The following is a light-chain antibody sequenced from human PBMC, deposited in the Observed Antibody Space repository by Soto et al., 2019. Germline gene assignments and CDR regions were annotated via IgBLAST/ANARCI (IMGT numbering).Light chain of an antibody. CDR2: KAS. CDR3: QQHNDYPIT. V-gene: IGKV1-5*03. Sequence: DIQMTQSPSTLSASVEDRVTITCRASQSISDWLAWYQQKPGKAPYLLIYKASNLESGVPSRFSGSGSGTEFTLTISSLQPDDFATYYCQQHNDYPITFGQGTRLE. J-gene: IGKJ5*01. CDR1: QSISDW.